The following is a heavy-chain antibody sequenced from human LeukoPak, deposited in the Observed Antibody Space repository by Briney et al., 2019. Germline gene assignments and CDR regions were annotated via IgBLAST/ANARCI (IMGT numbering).Heavy chain of an antibody. CDR3: ASSGYLNTNFDY. V-gene: IGHV4-38-2*01. Sequence: GSLRLSCAASGFTFTGHTMTWLRQAPGKGLEWIGSIYHSGSTYYNPSLKSRATISVDTSKNQFSLKLSSVTAADTAVYYCASSGYLNTNFDYWGQGTLVTVSS. CDR2: IYHSGST. D-gene: IGHD3-22*01. CDR1: GFTFTGHT. J-gene: IGHJ4*02.